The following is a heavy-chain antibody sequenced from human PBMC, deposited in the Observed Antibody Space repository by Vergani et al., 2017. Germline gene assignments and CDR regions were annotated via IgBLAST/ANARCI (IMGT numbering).Heavy chain of an antibody. J-gene: IGHJ6*02. Sequence: EVQLLESGGGLVQPGGSLRLTCAASEFTFSNYAMNWVRQAPGKGLEWVSGISGSGVSAYYTDSVKGRFTISRDNSKNMLFLQMNSLKTEDTAVYYCTTDGTWSYYYGMDVWGQGTTVTVSS. CDR2: ISGSGVSA. V-gene: IGHV3-23*01. CDR3: TTDGTWSYYYGMDV. D-gene: IGHD1-26*01. CDR1: EFTFSNYA.